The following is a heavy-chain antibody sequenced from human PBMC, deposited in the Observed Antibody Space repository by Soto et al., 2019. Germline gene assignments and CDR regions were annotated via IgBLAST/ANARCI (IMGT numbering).Heavy chain of an antibody. CDR2: IYHIGST. Sequence: QVQLQESGPGLVKPSQTLSLTCTVSGGSISSGDYYWNWIRQHPGKGLEWIGYIYHIGSTKYNPSLKQRVTLAVDTSKNQISLKLSSLSAADTAVYYCAREESVGHPVVPDSWGQGTLVTVSS. V-gene: IGHV4-31*03. CDR1: GGSISSGDYY. D-gene: IGHD2-21*01. J-gene: IGHJ4*02. CDR3: AREESVGHPVVPDS.